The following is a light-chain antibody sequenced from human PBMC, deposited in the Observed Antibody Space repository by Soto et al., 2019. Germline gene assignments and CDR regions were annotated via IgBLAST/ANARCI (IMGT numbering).Light chain of an antibody. CDR3: QQHSSSPPSWT. Sequence: EIVLTQSPGTLSLSPGERATLFCRASQSVSSSYLAWYQQKPSQSPRLLIYGASSRFTGIPDRFSGSGSGTYFTLTISRLEPEDFAVYYCQQHSSSPPSWTFGQGTKVEIK. CDR1: QSVSSSY. CDR2: GAS. J-gene: IGKJ1*01. V-gene: IGKV3-20*01.